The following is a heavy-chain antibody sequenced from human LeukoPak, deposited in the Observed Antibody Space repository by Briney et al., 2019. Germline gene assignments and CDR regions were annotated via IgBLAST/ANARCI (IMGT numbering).Heavy chain of an antibody. CDR1: GGSMSSSSYY. V-gene: IGHV4-39*07. D-gene: IGHD2-2*01. CDR2: IYYSGST. J-gene: IGHJ4*02. Sequence: PSETLSLTCTVSGGSMSSSSYYWGWIRQPPGKGLEWIGSIYYSGSTYYNPSLKSRVTISVDTSKNQFSLKLSSVTAADTAVYYCARAVVVPSADSVVVDYWGQGTLVSVSS. CDR3: ARAVVVPSADSVVVDY.